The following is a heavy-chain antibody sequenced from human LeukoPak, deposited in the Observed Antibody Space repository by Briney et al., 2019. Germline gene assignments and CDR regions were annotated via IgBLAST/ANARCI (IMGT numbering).Heavy chain of an antibody. J-gene: IGHJ6*03. D-gene: IGHD5-18*01. CDR1: GFTFSSYA. Sequence: GGSLRLSCAASGFTFSSYAMHWVRQAPGKGLEWVAVISYDGSNKYYADSVKGRFTISRDNSKNTLYLQMNSLRAEDTAVYYCARWGAYSYGWNYYYYMDVWGKGTTVTVSS. V-gene: IGHV3-30*04. CDR3: ARWGAYSYGWNYYYYMDV. CDR2: ISYDGSNK.